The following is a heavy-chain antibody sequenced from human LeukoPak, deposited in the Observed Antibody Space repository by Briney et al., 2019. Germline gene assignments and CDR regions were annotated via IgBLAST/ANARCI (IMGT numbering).Heavy chain of an antibody. V-gene: IGHV4-59*01. CDR1: GGSISSYY. D-gene: IGHD3-22*01. CDR3: ARGYYDSSGYQDYYFDY. J-gene: IGHJ4*02. CDR2: IYYSGST. Sequence: SETLSLTCTVSGGSISSYYWSWIRQPPGKGLEWSGYIYYSGSTNYNPSLKSRVTISVDTSKNQFSLKLSSVTAADTAVYYCARGYYDSSGYQDYYFDYWGQGTLVTVSS.